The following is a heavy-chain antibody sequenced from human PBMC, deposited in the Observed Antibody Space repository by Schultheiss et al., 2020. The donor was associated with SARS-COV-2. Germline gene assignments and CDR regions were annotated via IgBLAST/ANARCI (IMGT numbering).Heavy chain of an antibody. CDR1: GFTFSSYA. CDR2: ISYDGSNK. Sequence: GGSLRLSCAASGFTFSSYAMHWVRQAPGKGLEWVAVISYDGSNKYYADSVKGRFTISRDTSKNTLYLQMNSLRAEDTAVYYCARDGVIRYFDWLLFGSDGMDVWGQGTTVTVSS. V-gene: IGHV3-30*04. D-gene: IGHD3-9*01. J-gene: IGHJ6*02. CDR3: ARDGVIRYFDWLLFGSDGMDV.